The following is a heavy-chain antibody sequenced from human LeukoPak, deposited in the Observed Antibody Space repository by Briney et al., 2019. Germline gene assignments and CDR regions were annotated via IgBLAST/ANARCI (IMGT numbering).Heavy chain of an antibody. Sequence: PGGPLRLSGAASGFTFRTYGMHGVPQSPGKALEGVAVIWYDGSNNCYSESVKRRLTISRDNSKSTLYLQMNRLRDEDTDVYYCARETVTPDAFDIWGQGTMVTVSS. V-gene: IGHV3-33*01. CDR3: ARETVTPDAFDI. CDR1: GFTFRTYG. CDR2: IWYDGSNN. J-gene: IGHJ3*02. D-gene: IGHD4-17*01.